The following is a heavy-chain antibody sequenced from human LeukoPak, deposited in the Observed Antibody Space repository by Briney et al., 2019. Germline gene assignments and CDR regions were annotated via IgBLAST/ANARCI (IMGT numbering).Heavy chain of an antibody. J-gene: IGHJ6*03. D-gene: IGHD3-16*01. CDR2: IIPIFGTT. V-gene: IGHV1-69*13. CDR3: ARHLGGHFFYYLDV. Sequence: SVKVSCKASGGTFSSHVISWVRQAPGQGLEWMGGIIPIFGTTNYAQKFQGRVTITADESTSTAYMELSSLRSEDTAVYYCARHLGGHFFYYLDVWGKGTTVTVSS. CDR1: GGTFSSHV.